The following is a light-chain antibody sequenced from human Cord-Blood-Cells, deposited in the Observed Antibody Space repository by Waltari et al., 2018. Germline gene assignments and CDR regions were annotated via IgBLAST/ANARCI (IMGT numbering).Light chain of an antibody. Sequence: IELISSPSSLSPSRGAHATFTCQASQDINNYLNWYQQKPRKAPKLLIYDASKLQTEVPARFSGSGAGTDFTFTISSLHPEDIATYYCQQNDNIPFTFGGGTKVEIK. V-gene: IGKV1-33*01. CDR1: QDINNY. CDR3: QQNDNIPFT. CDR2: DAS. J-gene: IGKJ4*01.